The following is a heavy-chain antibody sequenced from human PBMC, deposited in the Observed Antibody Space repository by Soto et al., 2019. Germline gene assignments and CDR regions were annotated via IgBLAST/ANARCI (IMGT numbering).Heavy chain of an antibody. CDR2: ITPHSGRT. CDR1: GYSFTDDY. D-gene: IGHD2-21*02. J-gene: IGHJ6*02. Sequence: QVQVVQSGAEVKKPGASVKISCTTSGYSFTDDYLHWVRQAPGQGLEWVGWITPHSGRTNFAQKFLGRVSMTRDTSISTAYMELFSLTSDDTAIYYCARAVYCGDDCYSYGMDVWGQGTTVTVSS. V-gene: IGHV1-2*02. CDR3: ARAVYCGDDCYSYGMDV.